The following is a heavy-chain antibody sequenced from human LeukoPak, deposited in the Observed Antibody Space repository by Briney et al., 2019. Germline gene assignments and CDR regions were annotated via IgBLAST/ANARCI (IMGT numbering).Heavy chain of an antibody. CDR2: IKQDGSEK. CDR3: AREAFRGVATRPIDY. Sequence: TGGSLRLSCAASGFTFSSYWMSWVRQAPGKGLEWVANIKQDGSEKYYVDSVKGRFTISRDNAKNSLYLQMNSLRAEDTAVYYCAREAFRGVATRPIDYWGQGTLVTVSS. V-gene: IGHV3-7*01. CDR1: GFTFSSYW. J-gene: IGHJ4*02. D-gene: IGHD5-12*01.